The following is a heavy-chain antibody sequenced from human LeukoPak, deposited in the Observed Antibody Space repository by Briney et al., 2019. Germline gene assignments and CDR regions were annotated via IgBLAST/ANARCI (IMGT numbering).Heavy chain of an antibody. CDR2: IYSGGST. D-gene: IGHD2-2*01. J-gene: IGHJ6*03. V-gene: IGHV3-66*02. CDR3: AREQLLNSYYMDV. CDR1: GFTVSSNY. Sequence: GGSLRLSGAASGFTVSSNYMSWVRQAPGKGLEWVSVIYSGGSTYYADSVKGRFTISRDNSKNTLYLQMNSLRAEDTAVYYCAREQLLNSYYMDVWGKGTTVTVSS.